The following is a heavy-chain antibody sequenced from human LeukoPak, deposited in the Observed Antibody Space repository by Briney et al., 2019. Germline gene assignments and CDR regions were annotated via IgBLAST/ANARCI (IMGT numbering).Heavy chain of an antibody. CDR2: IYYSGST. Sequence: PSETLSPTCTVSGGSISSYYWSWIRQPPGKGLEWIGYIYYSGSTNYNPSLKSRVTISVDTSKNQFSLKLSSVTAADTAVYYCAREERGGPSGAFDIWGRGTMVTVSS. CDR3: AREERGGPSGAFDI. D-gene: IGHD3-10*01. J-gene: IGHJ3*02. CDR1: GGSISSYY. V-gene: IGHV4-59*01.